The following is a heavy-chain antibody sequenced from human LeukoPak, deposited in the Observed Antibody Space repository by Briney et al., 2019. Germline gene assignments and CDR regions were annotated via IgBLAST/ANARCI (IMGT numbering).Heavy chain of an antibody. D-gene: IGHD6-13*01. CDR1: GGTFSSYA. CDR2: IIPIFGTA. Sequence: SVKVSCKASGGTFSSYAISWVRQAPGQGLEWMGGIIPIFGTANYAQKFQGRVTITADESTSTAYMGLSSLRSEDTAVYYCARDKGLAAARYYFDYWGQGTLVTVSS. V-gene: IGHV1-69*13. J-gene: IGHJ4*02. CDR3: ARDKGLAAARYYFDY.